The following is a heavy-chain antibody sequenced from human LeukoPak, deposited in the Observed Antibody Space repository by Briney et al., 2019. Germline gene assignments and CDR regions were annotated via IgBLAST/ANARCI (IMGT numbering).Heavy chain of an antibody. J-gene: IGHJ6*02. Sequence: RASVKVSCKASGYTFTSYDINWVRQATGQGLEWMGWMNPNSDNTGYAQKFQGRVTMTRNTSISTAYMELSSLRSEDTAVYYCARGGSLEWLPYYYYYYGMDVWGQGTTVTVSS. CDR2: MNPNSDNT. V-gene: IGHV1-8*01. CDR3: ARGGSLEWLPYYYYYYGMDV. D-gene: IGHD3-3*01. CDR1: GYTFTSYD.